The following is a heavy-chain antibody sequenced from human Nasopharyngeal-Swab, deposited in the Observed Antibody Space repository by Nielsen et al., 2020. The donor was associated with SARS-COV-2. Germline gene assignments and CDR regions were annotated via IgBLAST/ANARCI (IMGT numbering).Heavy chain of an antibody. V-gene: IGHV3-33*01. J-gene: IGHJ6*02. CDR2: IWYDGSNK. D-gene: IGHD3-3*01. CDR3: ARVHRYYDFWSGYYTGSRGMDI. Sequence: VRQAPGKGLEWVAVIWYDGSNKYYADSVKGRFTISRDNSKNTLYLQMNSLRAEDTAVYYCARVHRYYDFWSGYYTGSRGMDIWGQGTTVTVS.